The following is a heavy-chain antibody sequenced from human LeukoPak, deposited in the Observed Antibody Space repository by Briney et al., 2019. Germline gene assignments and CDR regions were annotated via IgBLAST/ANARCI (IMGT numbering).Heavy chain of an antibody. V-gene: IGHV1-69*13. CDR1: GGTFSSYA. CDR2: IIPIFGTA. Sequence: ASVKVSCKASGGTFSSYAISWVRQAPGQGLEWMGGIIPIFGTANYAQKFQGRVTITADESTSTAYMELSSLRSEDTAVYYCAREARYCSSTSCYLLGALDIWGQGTMVTVSS. J-gene: IGHJ3*02. D-gene: IGHD2-2*01. CDR3: AREARYCSSTSCYLLGALDI.